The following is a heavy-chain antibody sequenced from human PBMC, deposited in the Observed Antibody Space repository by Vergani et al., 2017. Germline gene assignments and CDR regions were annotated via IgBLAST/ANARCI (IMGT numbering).Heavy chain of an antibody. Sequence: QVLLVQSGAEVKKPGASVRVSCKTSGYTFTNYYIHWVRQAPGQGLEWMGIINPSGGSTTYAQQFQGRLTMTRDTSTSTGYMDLSNLRSEDPAVYYCARPHGDILPPDPRRLDYWGQGTLVTVSS. CDR3: ARPHGDILPPDPRRLDY. J-gene: IGHJ4*02. V-gene: IGHV1-46*03. CDR1: GYTFTNYY. CDR2: INPSGGST.